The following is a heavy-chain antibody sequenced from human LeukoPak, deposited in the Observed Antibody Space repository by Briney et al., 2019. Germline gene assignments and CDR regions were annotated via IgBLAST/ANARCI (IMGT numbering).Heavy chain of an antibody. J-gene: IGHJ3*02. Sequence: SETLSLTCTVSGGSIRTYYWSWIRQPPGKGLEWIGYIYYSGSTNYNPSLKSRVTISVDTSKNQFSLKLSSVTAADTAVYYCARPGRGGSYYVGAFDIWGQGTMVTVSS. CDR2: IYYSGST. CDR3: ARPGRGGSYYVGAFDI. D-gene: IGHD1-26*01. V-gene: IGHV4-59*08. CDR1: GGSIRTYY.